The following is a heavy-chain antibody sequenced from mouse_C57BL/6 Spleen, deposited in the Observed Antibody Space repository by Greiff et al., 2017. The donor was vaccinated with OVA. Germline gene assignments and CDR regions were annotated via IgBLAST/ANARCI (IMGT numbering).Heavy chain of an antibody. J-gene: IGHJ3*01. D-gene: IGHD4-1*01. CDR3: ARDGDWDAWFAY. V-gene: IGHV5-4*01. Sequence: EVKLVESGGGLVKPGGSLKLSCAASGFTFSSYAMSWVRQTPEKRLEWVATISDGGSYTYYPDNVKGRFTISRDNAKNNLYLQMSHLKSEDTAMYYCARDGDWDAWFAYWGQGTLVTVSA. CDR2: ISDGGSYT. CDR1: GFTFSSYA.